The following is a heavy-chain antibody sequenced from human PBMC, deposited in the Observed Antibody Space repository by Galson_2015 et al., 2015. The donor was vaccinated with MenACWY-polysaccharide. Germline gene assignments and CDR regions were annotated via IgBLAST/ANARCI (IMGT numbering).Heavy chain of an antibody. CDR1: GGSISSGSYY. Sequence: TLSLTCTVSGGSISSGSYYWSWIRQSAGKGLEWIGRMSFSGSSNYKPSLQSRVTISIDTSKNQFSLSLSSVTAADTAVYYCARGNYDILTGNYAFDFWGQGALVTVSS. CDR3: ARGNYDILTGNYAFDF. CDR2: MSFSGSS. J-gene: IGHJ4*02. D-gene: IGHD3-9*01. V-gene: IGHV4-61*02.